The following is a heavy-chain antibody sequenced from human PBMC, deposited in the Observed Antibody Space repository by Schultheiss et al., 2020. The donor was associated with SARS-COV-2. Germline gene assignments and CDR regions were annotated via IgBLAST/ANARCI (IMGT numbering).Heavy chain of an antibody. V-gene: IGHV4-61*01. CDR2: IYYSGTA. D-gene: IGHD2-15*01. CDR1: GGSVSSGTYC. Sequence: SQTLSLTCTVSGGSVSSGTYCWSWIRQPPGRGLEWIGYIYYSGTATYNPSLQRRVTISLDTSKNQFSLNVRSVTAADTAVYYCAKVKRYSPPDVWGQGTTVTVSS. J-gene: IGHJ6*02. CDR3: AKVKRYSPPDV.